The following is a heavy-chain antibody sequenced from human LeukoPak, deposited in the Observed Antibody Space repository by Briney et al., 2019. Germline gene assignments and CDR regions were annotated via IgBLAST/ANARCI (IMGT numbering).Heavy chain of an antibody. D-gene: IGHD2-2*01. CDR1: GYTFTDYY. V-gene: IGHV1-69-2*01. J-gene: IGHJ5*02. CDR3: ATASVYCSSTSCYEGFDP. CDR2: VDPEDGET. Sequence: EASVKVSCKVSGYTFTDYYMHWVQQAPGKGLEWMGLVDPEDGETIYAEKFQGRVTITADTSTDTAYMELSSLRSEDTAVYYCATASVYCSSTSCYEGFDPWGQGTLVTVSS.